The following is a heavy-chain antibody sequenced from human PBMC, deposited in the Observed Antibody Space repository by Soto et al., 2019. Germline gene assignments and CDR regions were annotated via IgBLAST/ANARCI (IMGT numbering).Heavy chain of an antibody. CDR3: AKATYYDFWSGSGPFDY. Sequence: GGSLRLSCEASGFTFSGYAMSRVRQAPGKGLERVTAISGSGGTTYYADSVKGRFTVSRDNSKNTLYLQMNSLRAEDTALYYCAKATYYDFWSGSGPFDYWGQGTLVTVSS. V-gene: IGHV3-23*01. CDR1: GFTFSGYA. CDR2: ISGSGGTT. D-gene: IGHD3-3*01. J-gene: IGHJ4*02.